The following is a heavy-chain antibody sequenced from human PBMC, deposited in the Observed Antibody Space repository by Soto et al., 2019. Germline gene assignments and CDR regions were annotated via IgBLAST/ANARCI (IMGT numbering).Heavy chain of an antibody. Sequence: QVQLVQSGPEGRKTGASVRLSCATSGYNFNQYYIHWVRQAPGQGLEWMGIINLRGGTTEYAHKFRGRVTVTGDTSTRTAYLELSSLRSEDTAVYFCARGPDDSDVPRWDHWGQGTLITVSS. CDR2: INLRGGTT. CDR1: GYNFNQYY. D-gene: IGHD4-17*01. V-gene: IGHV1-46*02. J-gene: IGHJ4*02. CDR3: ARGPDDSDVPRWDH.